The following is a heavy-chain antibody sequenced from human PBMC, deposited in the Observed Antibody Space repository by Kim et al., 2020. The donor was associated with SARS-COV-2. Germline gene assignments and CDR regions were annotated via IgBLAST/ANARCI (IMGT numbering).Heavy chain of an antibody. D-gene: IGHD6-19*01. J-gene: IGHJ4*02. CDR3: ARDISGYSSAWFYFDY. V-gene: IGHV3-66*01. Sequence: SVKGRFTISRDNSKNTVYLQMNSLKAEDTAVYYCARDISGYSSAWFYFDYWGQGTLVTVSS.